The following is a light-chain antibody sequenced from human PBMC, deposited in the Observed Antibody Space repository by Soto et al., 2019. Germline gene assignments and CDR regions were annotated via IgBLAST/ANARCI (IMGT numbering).Light chain of an antibody. CDR3: QYYAGVWT. V-gene: IGKV1-5*01. CDR2: DAS. Sequence: DIQMTQSPSTLSASVGDRVTITCRASQSLSNRLAWYQQKPGKAPKVLIYDASSLESGVPSRFSGSGSGTDFILTISSLQPDDFATYYCQYYAGVWTFGGGTKVDIK. J-gene: IGKJ4*02. CDR1: QSLSNR.